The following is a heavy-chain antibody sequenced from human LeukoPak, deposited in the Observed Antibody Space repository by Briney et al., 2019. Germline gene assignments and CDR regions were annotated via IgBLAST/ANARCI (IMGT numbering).Heavy chain of an antibody. V-gene: IGHV1-46*01. J-gene: IGHJ4*02. CDR1: GHTFTSYY. CDR3: ARAGLLVGGFDY. D-gene: IGHD2-21*02. Sequence: ASVKVSCTTSGHTFTSYYMHWVRQAPGQGLEWMGIINPSGGSTSYAQKFQGRVTMTRDTSTSTLYMELSSLRSEDTAVYYCARAGLLVGGFDYWGQGTLVTVSS. CDR2: INPSGGST.